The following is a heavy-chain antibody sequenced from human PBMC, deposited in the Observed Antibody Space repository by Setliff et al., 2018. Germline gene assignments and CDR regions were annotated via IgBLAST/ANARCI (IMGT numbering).Heavy chain of an antibody. J-gene: IGHJ3*01. CDR3: VRDLSGGQAL. CDR2: IRDRGNT. V-gene: IGHV4-39*07. Sequence: SETLSLTCSVAGGSVSRTVYYWGWVRQSPGKGPEWVASIRDRGNTAYNPSLRIRLTISIDTSENQFSMKLIPVTAADTAVYYCVRDLSGGQALWGQGTMVTVSS. D-gene: IGHD1-26*01. CDR1: GGSVSRTVYY.